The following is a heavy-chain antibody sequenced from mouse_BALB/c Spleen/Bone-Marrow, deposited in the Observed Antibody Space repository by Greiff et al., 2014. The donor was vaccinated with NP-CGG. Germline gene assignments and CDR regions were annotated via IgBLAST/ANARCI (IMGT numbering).Heavy chain of an antibody. V-gene: IGHV2-9*02. Sequence: QVQLQQSGPGLVAPSQSLSITCTVSGFSLTSYGVHWVRQPPGKGLEWLGGIWAGGSTNYNSALMARLSTRKANTKSNVFLKMNSLQTADAAMYYCARSTTATGAMDYWGQGTSVTVSS. D-gene: IGHD1-2*01. CDR3: ARSTTATGAMDY. J-gene: IGHJ4*01. CDR1: GFSLTSYG. CDR2: IWAGGST.